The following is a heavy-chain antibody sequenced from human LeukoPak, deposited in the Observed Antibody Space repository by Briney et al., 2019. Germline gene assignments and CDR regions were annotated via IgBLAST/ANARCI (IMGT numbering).Heavy chain of an antibody. J-gene: IGHJ4*02. V-gene: IGHV3-33*01. CDR3: ARENYADSGGVDS. CDR1: GFTFSTYH. D-gene: IGHD4-17*01. Sequence: GGSLRLSCAASGFTFSTYHMHWVRQAPGKGLEWVTVMWFDGSHKDYADSVKGRFTISRDNSKNTLYLEMNSLRAEDTAVYYCARENYADSGGVDSWGQGTLVTVSS. CDR2: MWFDGSHK.